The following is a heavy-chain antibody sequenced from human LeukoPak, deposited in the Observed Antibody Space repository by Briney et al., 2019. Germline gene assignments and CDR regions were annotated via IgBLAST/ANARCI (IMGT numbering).Heavy chain of an antibody. CDR1: GFTVGSNY. V-gene: IGHV3-48*01. J-gene: IGHJ6*03. CDR3: ARDNYYYYYYMDV. CDR2: ISSSSSTI. Sequence: GGSLRLSCAASGFTVGSNYMSWVRQAPGKGLEWVSYISSSSSTIYYADSVKGRFTISRDNAKNSLYLQMNSLRAEDTAVYYCARDNYYYYYYMDVWGKGTTVTVSS.